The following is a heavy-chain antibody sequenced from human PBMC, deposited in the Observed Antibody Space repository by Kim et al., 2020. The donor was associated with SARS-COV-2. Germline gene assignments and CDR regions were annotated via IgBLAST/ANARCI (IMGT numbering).Heavy chain of an antibody. Sequence: GGSLRLSCAASGFTFDDYAMHWVRQAPGKGLEWVSGISWNSGSIGYADSVKGRFTISRDNAKNSLYLQMNSLRAEDTALYYCAKDIDSSSPSVWGQGTMVTVSS. J-gene: IGHJ3*01. CDR3: AKDIDSSSPSV. V-gene: IGHV3-9*01. CDR2: ISWNSGSI. D-gene: IGHD6-13*01. CDR1: GFTFDDYA.